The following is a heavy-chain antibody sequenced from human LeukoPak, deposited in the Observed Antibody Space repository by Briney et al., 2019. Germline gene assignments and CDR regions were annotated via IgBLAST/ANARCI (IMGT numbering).Heavy chain of an antibody. CDR3: ASPYYYDSSGYYVFSIDY. CDR1: GFTFSSYG. V-gene: IGHV3-30*02. CDR2: IRYDGSNK. D-gene: IGHD3-22*01. Sequence: GGPLRLSCAASGFTFSSYGMHWVRQAPGKGLEWVAFIRYDGSNKYYADSVKGRFTISRDNSKNTLYLQMNSLRAEDTAVYYCASPYYYDSSGYYVFSIDYWGQGTLVTVSS. J-gene: IGHJ4*02.